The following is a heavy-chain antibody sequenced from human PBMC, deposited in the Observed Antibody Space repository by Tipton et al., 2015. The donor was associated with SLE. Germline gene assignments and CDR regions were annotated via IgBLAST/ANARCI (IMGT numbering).Heavy chain of an antibody. D-gene: IGHD7-27*01. Sequence: SLRLSCAASAFTFNSYAMNWVRQAPGKGLEWVSVISGSGGSTYYADSVKGRFTFSRDNAKNSLYLQMNSLRAEDTAVYYCARVAELGGFDYWGQGTLVTVSS. V-gene: IGHV3-23*01. CDR1: AFTFNSYA. CDR3: ARVAELGGFDY. CDR2: ISGSGGST. J-gene: IGHJ4*02.